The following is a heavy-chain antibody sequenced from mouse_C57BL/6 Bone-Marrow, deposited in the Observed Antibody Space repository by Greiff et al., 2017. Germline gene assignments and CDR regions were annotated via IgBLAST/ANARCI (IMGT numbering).Heavy chain of an antibody. CDR1: GYTFTSYW. J-gene: IGHJ4*01. V-gene: IGHV1-64*01. CDR3: ARVHYYDSSYVYAMDD. CDR2: IHPNSGST. Sequence: QVQLQQPGAELVKPGASVKLSCKASGYTFTSYWMHWVKQRPGQGLEWIGMIHPNSGSTNYNEKFKSKATLTVDKSSSTAYMQLSSLTSEDSAVYYCARVHYYDSSYVYAMDDWGQGTSVTVSS. D-gene: IGHD1-1*01.